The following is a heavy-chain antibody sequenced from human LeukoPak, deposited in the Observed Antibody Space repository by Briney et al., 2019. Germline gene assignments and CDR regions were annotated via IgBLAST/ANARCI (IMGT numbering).Heavy chain of an antibody. CDR2: IYYSGST. V-gene: IGHV4-59*08. J-gene: IGHJ6*02. CDR1: GGSISSYY. Sequence: PSETLSLTCTVSGGSISSYYWSWIRQPPGKGLEWIGYIYYSGSTNYNPSLKSRVTISVDTSKNQFSLKLSSVTAADTAVYYCARLGCGGDCYPDAYGMDVWGQGTTVTVSS. CDR3: ARLGCGGDCYPDAYGMDV. D-gene: IGHD2-21*02.